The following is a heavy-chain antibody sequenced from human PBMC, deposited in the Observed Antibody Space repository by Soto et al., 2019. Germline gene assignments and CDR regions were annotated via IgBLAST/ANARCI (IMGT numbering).Heavy chain of an antibody. CDR3: AKAVYSSSWYRGGFDY. CDR1: GFTFSSYA. Sequence: ESGGGLVQPGGSLRLSCAASGFTFSSYAMSWVRQAPGKGLEWVSAISGSGGSTYYADSVKGRFTISRDNSKNTLYLQMNSLRAEDTAVYYCAKAVYSSSWYRGGFDYWGQGTLVTVSS. J-gene: IGHJ4*02. CDR2: ISGSGGST. D-gene: IGHD6-13*01. V-gene: IGHV3-23*01.